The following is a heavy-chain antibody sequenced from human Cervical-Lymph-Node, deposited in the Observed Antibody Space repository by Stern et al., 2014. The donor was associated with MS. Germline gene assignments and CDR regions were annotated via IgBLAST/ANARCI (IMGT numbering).Heavy chain of an antibody. CDR1: GYTFTSYG. J-gene: IGHJ5*02. V-gene: IGHV1-18*01. CDR3: AVAAAGTSWFDP. CDR2: ISVDNGNT. D-gene: IGHD6-13*01. Sequence: QVQLMQSGAEVRKPGASVKLSCKASGYTFTSYGTSWVRQAPGQGLEWMGWISVDNGNTDYAQKFQGRVTMTADTSTDTAYMELRRLRSDETAVYYCAVAAAGTSWFDPWGQGTLVTVTS.